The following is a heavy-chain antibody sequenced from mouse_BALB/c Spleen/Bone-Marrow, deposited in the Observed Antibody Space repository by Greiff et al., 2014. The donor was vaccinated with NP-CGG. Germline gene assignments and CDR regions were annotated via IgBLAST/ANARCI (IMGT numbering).Heavy chain of an antibody. CDR2: IDPYYGGT. V-gene: IGHV1-39*01. Sequence: EVQLQQSGPELEKPGASVKISCKASGYSFTGYNMNWVKQSNGKSLEWIGNIDPYYGGTSYNQKFKGKARLTVDKSSSTAYMQLKSLTSEDSAVYYCARRGFITTVVEGYFDYWGQGTTLTVSS. D-gene: IGHD1-1*01. J-gene: IGHJ2*01. CDR3: ARRGFITTVVEGYFDY. CDR1: GYSFTGYN.